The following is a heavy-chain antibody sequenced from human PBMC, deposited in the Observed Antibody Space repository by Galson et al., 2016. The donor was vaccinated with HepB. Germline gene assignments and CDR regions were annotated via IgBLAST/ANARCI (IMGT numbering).Heavy chain of an antibody. Sequence: SLRLSCAASGFTFSSYGMHWVRQAPGKGLGWVAVIWYDGSNKYYADSVKGRFTISRDNSKNTLYLQMNSLRAEDTAVYYCARDIDGEYFDYWGQGTLVTVSS. V-gene: IGHV3-33*01. D-gene: IGHD4-17*01. CDR2: IWYDGSNK. J-gene: IGHJ4*02. CDR3: ARDIDGEYFDY. CDR1: GFTFSSYG.